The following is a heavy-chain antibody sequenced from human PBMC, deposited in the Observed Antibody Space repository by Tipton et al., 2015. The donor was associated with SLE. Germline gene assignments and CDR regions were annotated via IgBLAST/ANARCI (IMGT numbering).Heavy chain of an antibody. D-gene: IGHD7-27*01. CDR3: ASLGMDYYFDL. CDR2: IYYSGST. V-gene: IGHV4-39*01. Sequence: TLSLTCTVSGGSMNIGVLSWGWIRQHPGKGLEWIGHIYYSGSTYYIPSLKSRITISIDTSKNQFSMRLSSATAADTALYYCASLGMDYYFDLWGRGTLVTVSS. J-gene: IGHJ2*01. CDR1: GGSMNIGVLS.